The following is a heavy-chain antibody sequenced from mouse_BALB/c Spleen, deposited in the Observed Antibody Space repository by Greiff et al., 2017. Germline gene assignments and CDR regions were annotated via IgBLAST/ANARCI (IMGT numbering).Heavy chain of an antibody. V-gene: IGHV1S81*02. CDR3: ARMDGPDY. D-gene: IGHD2-3*01. J-gene: IGHJ4*01. CDR1: GYTFTSYW. CDR2: INPSNGRT. Sequence: VQLQQSGAELVKPGASVKLSCKASGYTFTSYWMHWVKQRPGQGLEWIGEINPSNGRTNYNEKFKGKATLTVDKSSSTAYMQLSSLTSEDSAVYYGARMDGPDYWGQGTSVTVSS.